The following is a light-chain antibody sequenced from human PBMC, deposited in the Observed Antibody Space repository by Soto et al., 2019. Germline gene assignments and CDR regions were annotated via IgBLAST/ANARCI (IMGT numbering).Light chain of an antibody. V-gene: IGKV3-15*01. J-gene: IGKJ1*01. CDR1: QSVSNN. CDR2: DAS. CDR3: QQYSNRPPRT. Sequence: EIVMTQSPATLSVSPGERATLSRRASQSVSNNLAWYQQKPGQAPRLLIYDASTRATGIPARFSGSGSGTEFTLSISSLQSEDFAVYYCQQYSNRPPRTFGQGTNVEIK.